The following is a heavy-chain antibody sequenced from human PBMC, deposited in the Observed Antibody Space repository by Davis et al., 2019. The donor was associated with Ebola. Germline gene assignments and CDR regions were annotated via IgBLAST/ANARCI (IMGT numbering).Heavy chain of an antibody. CDR1: GFTFSSYE. V-gene: IGHV3-48*03. CDR3: ARVSGIQYYFDY. CDR2: ISSGGSTI. Sequence: GESLKISCAASGFTFSSYEMNWVRQAPGKGLEWVSYISSGGSTIYYADSVKGRFTISRDNAKNSLYLQMNSLRAEGTAVYYCARVSGIQYYFDYWGQGTLVTVSS. J-gene: IGHJ4*01. D-gene: IGHD1-26*01.